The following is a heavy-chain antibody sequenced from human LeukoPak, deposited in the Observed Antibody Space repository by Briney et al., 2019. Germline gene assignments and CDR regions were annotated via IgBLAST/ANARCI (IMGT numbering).Heavy chain of an antibody. CDR2: ILYDGSNK. V-gene: IGHV3-30*19. CDR3: ARDRMSGSGWLKEGSRVAYFDY. Sequence: GGSLRLSCAASGFTFSSYGMHWARQAPGKALEWVAVILYDGSNKYYADSVKGRFTISRDNSKNTLYLQMNSLRAEDTAVYYCARDRMSGSGWLKEGSRVAYFDYWGQGTLVTVSS. D-gene: IGHD6-19*01. CDR1: GFTFSSYG. J-gene: IGHJ4*02.